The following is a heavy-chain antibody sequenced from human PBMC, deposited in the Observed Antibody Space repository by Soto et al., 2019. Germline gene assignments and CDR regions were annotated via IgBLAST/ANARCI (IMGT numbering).Heavy chain of an antibody. J-gene: IGHJ6*02. D-gene: IGHD1-26*01. CDR2: TYSGGTT. CDR1: GFTVSSYN. V-gene: IGHV3-53*02. CDR3: ARKLSGAVQGWAYGMDV. Sequence: EVHLVESGGGLMQPGGSLRLSCAACGFTVSSYNMIWLRQAPVKGLEWVSVTYSGGTTQYADSVKGRFTVSRDNSKNTLYLQMSSLRDDDTAVYYCARKLSGAVQGWAYGMDVWGRGTTVTVSS.